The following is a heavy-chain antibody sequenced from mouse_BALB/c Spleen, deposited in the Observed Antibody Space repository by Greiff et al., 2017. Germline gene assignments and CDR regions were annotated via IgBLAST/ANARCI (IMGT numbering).Heavy chain of an antibody. CDR2: ISSGGST. CDR3: ARDGYDGFAY. V-gene: IGHV5-6-5*01. Sequence: EVHLVESGGGLVKPGGSLKLSCAASGFTFSSYAMSWVRQTPEKRLEWVASISSGGSTYYPDSVKGRFTISRDNARNILYLQMSSLRSEDTAMYYCARDGYDGFAYWGQGTLVTVSA. CDR1: GFTFSSYA. D-gene: IGHD2-2*01. J-gene: IGHJ3*01.